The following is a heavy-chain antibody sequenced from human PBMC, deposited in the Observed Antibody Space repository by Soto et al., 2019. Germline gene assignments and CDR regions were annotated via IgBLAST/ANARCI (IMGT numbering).Heavy chain of an antibody. J-gene: IGHJ5*02. CDR1: GGSISNYY. D-gene: IGHD6-13*01. CDR2: IYYSGNT. V-gene: IGHV4-59*08. Sequence: ETLSLTCTVSGGSISNYYWTWIRQPPGKGLEWIGYIYYSGNTNYNPSLKSRVTISLDTSKNQLSLKVSSVTAADTAMYYCARPKTIGAAAGKGWFDPWGQGTLVTVSS. CDR3: ARPKTIGAAAGKGWFDP.